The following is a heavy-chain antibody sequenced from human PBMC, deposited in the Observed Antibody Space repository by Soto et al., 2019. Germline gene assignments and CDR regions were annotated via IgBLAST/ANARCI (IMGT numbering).Heavy chain of an antibody. CDR3: ARESRPSTIFGVVVYYYYGMDV. D-gene: IGHD3-3*01. CDR2: IKQDGSEK. J-gene: IGHJ6*02. CDR1: GFTFSSYW. Sequence: PRGSLRLSCAASGFTFSSYWMSWVRQAPGKGLEWVANIKQDGSEKYYVDSVKGRFTISRDNAKNSLYLQMNSLRAEDTAVYYCARESRPSTIFGVVVYYYYGMDVWGQGTTVTVSS. V-gene: IGHV3-7*05.